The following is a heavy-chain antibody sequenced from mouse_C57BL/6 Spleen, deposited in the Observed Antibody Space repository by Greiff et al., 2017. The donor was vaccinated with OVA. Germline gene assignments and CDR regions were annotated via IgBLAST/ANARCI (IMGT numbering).Heavy chain of an antibody. Sequence: QVQLQQSGPELVKPGASVKISCKASGYAFSSSWMNWVKQRPGKGLEWIGRIYPGDGDTNYNGKFKGKATLTADKSSSTAYMQLSSLPSEDSAVYFCARRGSSGPYFDYWGQGTTLTVSS. CDR1: GYAFSSSW. J-gene: IGHJ2*01. CDR2: IYPGDGDT. D-gene: IGHD3-2*02. V-gene: IGHV1-82*01. CDR3: ARRGSSGPYFDY.